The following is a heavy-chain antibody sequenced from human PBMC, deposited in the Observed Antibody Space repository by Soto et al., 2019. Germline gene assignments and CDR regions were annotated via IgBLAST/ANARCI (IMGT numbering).Heavy chain of an antibody. CDR2: IIPIFGTA. J-gene: IGHJ5*02. V-gene: IGHV1-69*13. CDR3: ARDLSGRNWFDP. Sequence: ASVKVSCKASGGTFSSYAISWVRQAPGQGLEWMGGIIPIFGTANYAQKFQGRVTITADESTSTAYMELSSLRSEDTAVYYCARDLSGRNWFDPWGQGTLVTVSS. D-gene: IGHD1-1*01. CDR1: GGTFSSYA.